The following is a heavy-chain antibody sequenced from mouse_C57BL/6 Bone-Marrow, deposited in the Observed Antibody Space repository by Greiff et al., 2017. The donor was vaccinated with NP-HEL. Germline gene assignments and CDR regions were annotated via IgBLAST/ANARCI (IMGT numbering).Heavy chain of an antibody. Sequence: QVQLQQSGAELVMPGASVKLSCKASGYTFTSYWMHWVKQRPGQGLEWIGEIDPSDSYTNYNQKFKGKSTLTVDKSSSTAYMQLSSLTSEDSAVYYCARSQNDGYYLYAMDYWGQGTSVTVSS. V-gene: IGHV1-69*01. CDR3: ARSQNDGYYLYAMDY. D-gene: IGHD2-3*01. CDR1: GYTFTSYW. J-gene: IGHJ4*01. CDR2: IDPSDSYT.